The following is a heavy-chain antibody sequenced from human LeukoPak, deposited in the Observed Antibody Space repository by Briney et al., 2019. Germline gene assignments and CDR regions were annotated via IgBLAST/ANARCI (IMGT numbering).Heavy chain of an antibody. CDR3: ARDEVAVAGADY. V-gene: IGHV3-21*01. D-gene: IGHD6-19*01. CDR2: ISSSSSYI. CDR1: GFTFSSYS. Sequence: GGSLRLSCAATGFTFSSYSMNWVRQAPGKGLEWVSSISSSSSYIYYADSVKGRFTISRDNAKNSLYLQMNSLRAEDTAVYYCARDEVAVAGADYWGQGTLVTVSS. J-gene: IGHJ4*02.